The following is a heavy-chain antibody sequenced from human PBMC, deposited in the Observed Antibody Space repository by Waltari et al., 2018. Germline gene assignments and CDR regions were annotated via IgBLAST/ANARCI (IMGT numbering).Heavy chain of an antibody. Sequence: QVQLVESGGGLVKPGGSLRLACWASGFTFRDYHMTWFRQAPGRGLEWVSCIGGGGDIIYYSDSVKGRFTISRDDAKNSLYLQMNSLSAEDTALYYCARDSGSYRFDYWGQGTLVTVSS. CDR2: IGGGGDII. V-gene: IGHV3-11*04. CDR3: ARDSGSYRFDY. J-gene: IGHJ4*02. CDR1: GFTFRDYH. D-gene: IGHD1-26*01.